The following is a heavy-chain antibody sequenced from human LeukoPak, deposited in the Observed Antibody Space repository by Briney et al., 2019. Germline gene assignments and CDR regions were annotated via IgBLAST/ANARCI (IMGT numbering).Heavy chain of an antibody. J-gene: IGHJ5*02. D-gene: IGHD3-10*01. V-gene: IGHV3-21*01. CDR3: ARDPGTMVRGVIHSGTGWFDP. CDR2: ISGSSSYI. CDR1: GFTFSSYA. Sequence: PGGSLRLSCAASGFTFSSYAMSWVRQAPGKGLEWVSAISGSSSYIYYADSVKGRFTISRDNAKNSLYLQMNSLRAEDTAVYYCARDPGTMVRGVIHSGTGWFDPWGQGTLVTVSS.